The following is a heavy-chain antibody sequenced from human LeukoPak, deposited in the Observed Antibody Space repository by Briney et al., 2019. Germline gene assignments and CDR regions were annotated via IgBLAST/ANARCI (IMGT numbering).Heavy chain of an antibody. J-gene: IGHJ1*01. V-gene: IGHV3-23*01. CDR1: GFTFSSYS. Sequence: HPGGSLRLSCAASGFTFSSYSMNWVRQAPGKGLEWVSSISDSGGGTYYADSVKGRFTISRDNSKNTLYLQMNRLRAEDTAVYYCAKESDSSGYYYEYFQHWGQGTLVTVSS. D-gene: IGHD3-22*01. CDR2: ISDSGGGT. CDR3: AKESDSSGYYYEYFQH.